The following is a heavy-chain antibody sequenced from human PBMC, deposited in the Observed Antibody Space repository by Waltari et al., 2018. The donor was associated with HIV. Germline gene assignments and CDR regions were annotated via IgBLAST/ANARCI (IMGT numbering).Heavy chain of an antibody. D-gene: IGHD6-19*01. CDR3: ATRLGSGWYYFDY. V-gene: IGHV4-59*01. Sequence: QVQLQESGPGLVKPSETLSLTCTVSGGSISSYYWSWIRQPPGKGLEWIGYIYYSGSTNYNPSLKSRVTISVDTSKNQFSLKLSSVTAADTAVYYCATRLGSGWYYFDYWGQGTLVTVSS. CDR2: IYYSGST. J-gene: IGHJ4*02. CDR1: GGSISSYY.